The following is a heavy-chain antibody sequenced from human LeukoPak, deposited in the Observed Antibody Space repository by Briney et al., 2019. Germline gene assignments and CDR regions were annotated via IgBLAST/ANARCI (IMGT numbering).Heavy chain of an antibody. J-gene: IGHJ4*02. Sequence: PGGSLRLSCAVSGITLSNYGMSWVRQAPGKGLEWVAGISGSGGGTSYADSVKGRFTISRDNAKNTLFLQMNSLRVEDTAVYFCAKRGVVIRVFLVGFHKEANYFESWGQRAQVTVSS. CDR3: AKRGVVIRVFLVGFHKEANYFES. V-gene: IGHV3-23*01. CDR1: GITLSNYG. D-gene: IGHD3-3*01. CDR2: ISGSGGGT.